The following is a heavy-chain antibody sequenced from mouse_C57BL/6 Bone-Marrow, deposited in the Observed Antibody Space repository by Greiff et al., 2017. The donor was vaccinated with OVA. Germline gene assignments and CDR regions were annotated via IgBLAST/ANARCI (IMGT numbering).Heavy chain of an antibody. V-gene: IGHV1-54*01. Sequence: VKLMESGAELVRPGTSVKVSCKASGYAFTNYLIEWVKQRPGQGLEWIGVINPGSGGTNYNEKFQGKATLTADKSSSTAYMQLSSLTSEDSAVYFCASGGYYGYWGQGTTLTVSS. CDR1: GYAFTNYL. J-gene: IGHJ2*01. CDR3: ASGGYYGY. D-gene: IGHD1-1*01. CDR2: INPGSGGT.